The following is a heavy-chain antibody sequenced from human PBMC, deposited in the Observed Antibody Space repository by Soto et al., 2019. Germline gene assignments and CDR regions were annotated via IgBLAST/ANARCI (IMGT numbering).Heavy chain of an antibody. Sequence: QVQLVQSGAEVKKPGSSVKVSCKASGGTFSTYVISWVRQAPGQGLEWMGGIIPVFATTNYAQKFQGRVTITADESTRTGYMELNSLRSEDTAVNYCARGRIAGDATDFYYYGMDVWGQGTSVTVSS. D-gene: IGHD1-26*01. J-gene: IGHJ6*02. CDR2: IIPVFATT. CDR3: ARGRIAGDATDFYYYGMDV. CDR1: GGTFSTYV. V-gene: IGHV1-69*12.